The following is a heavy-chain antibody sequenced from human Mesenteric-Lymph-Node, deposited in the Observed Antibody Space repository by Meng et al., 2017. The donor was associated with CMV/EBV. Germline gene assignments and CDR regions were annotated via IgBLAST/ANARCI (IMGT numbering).Heavy chain of an antibody. CDR3: VRGRYYYGSGSYYNKDYFDY. J-gene: IGHJ4*02. CDR2: INDSGST. D-gene: IGHD3-10*01. V-gene: IGHV4-34*01. CDR1: SFSGYY. Sequence: SFSGYYWSWIRQPPGKGLEWIGEINDSGSTNYNPSLKSRVTISVDTSKNQFSLKLSSVTAADTAVYYCVRGRYYYGSGSYYNKDYFDYWGQGTLVT.